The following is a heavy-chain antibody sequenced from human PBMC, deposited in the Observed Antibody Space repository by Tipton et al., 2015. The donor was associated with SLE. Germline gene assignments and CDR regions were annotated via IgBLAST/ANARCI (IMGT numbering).Heavy chain of an antibody. CDR3: ARGVGRPVRYFDY. CDR1: GFTFSTYA. Sequence: SLRLSCAASGFTFSTYAMHWVRQAPGKGLEYVSATSSSGISTYYADSVKGSFTISRDKSNNTVYLQMGSLRAEDTAVYYCARGVGRPVRYFDYWGQGTLVTVSS. J-gene: IGHJ4*02. D-gene: IGHD3-10*01. V-gene: IGHV3-64*02. CDR2: TSSSGIST.